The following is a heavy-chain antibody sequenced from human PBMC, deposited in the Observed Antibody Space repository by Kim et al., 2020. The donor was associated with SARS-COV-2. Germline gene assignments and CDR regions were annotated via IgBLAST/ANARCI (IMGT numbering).Heavy chain of an antibody. V-gene: IGHV1-69*04. J-gene: IGHJ4*02. Sequence: ATYAQKFQGGVTITADKSTSTAYMELSSLRSEDTAVYYCARDPGGGSPGYWGQGTLVTVSS. D-gene: IGHD1-26*01. CDR3: ARDPGGGSPGY. CDR2: A.